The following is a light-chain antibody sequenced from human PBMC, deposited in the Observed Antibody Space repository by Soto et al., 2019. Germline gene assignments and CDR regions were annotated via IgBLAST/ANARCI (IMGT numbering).Light chain of an antibody. CDR3: QQYGSTPLT. CDR1: QSVGNNK. Sequence: EIVLTQSPGTLSLSPGERATLSYRASQSVGNNKLAWYQQKRGQAPRFLMYDASSRATGIPDRFSGSGSGTDFTLTISRLEPEDFAVYYCQQYGSTPLTFGGGTKVEIK. J-gene: IGKJ4*01. V-gene: IGKV3-20*01. CDR2: DAS.